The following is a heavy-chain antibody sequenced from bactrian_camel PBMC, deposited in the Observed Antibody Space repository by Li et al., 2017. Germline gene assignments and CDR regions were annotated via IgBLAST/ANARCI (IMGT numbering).Heavy chain of an antibody. D-gene: IGHD1*01. Sequence: HVQLVESGGGLVQPGGSLRLSCAGSGFTTSNYWIYWVRQAPGKGLVWVSAMPGSGVAYYAESAKGRFTFTRDNTKNTAYLQMNTLEPGDTALYYCASGHTYWYYLDVWGQGTQVTVS. CDR2: MPGSGVA. J-gene: IGHJ4*01. CDR1: GFTTSNYW. V-gene: IGHV3S1*01. CDR3: ASGHTYWYYLDV.